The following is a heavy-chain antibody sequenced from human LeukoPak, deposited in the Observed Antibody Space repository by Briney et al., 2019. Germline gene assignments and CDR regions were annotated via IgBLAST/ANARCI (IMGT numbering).Heavy chain of an antibody. V-gene: IGHV3-49*04. CDR1: GFTFGDYA. D-gene: IGHD2-15*01. Sequence: GGSLRLSCTTSGFTFGDYAMSWVRQAPGKGLEWVGFIRSKAYGGATEYAAPVKGRFTLSRDDSKSIAYLQMNSLKTEDTAVYYCTRSPPSYVLFCSSGSCYLDYWGQGTLVTVSS. CDR3: TRSPPSYVLFCSSGSCYLDY. CDR2: IRSKAYGGAT. J-gene: IGHJ4*02.